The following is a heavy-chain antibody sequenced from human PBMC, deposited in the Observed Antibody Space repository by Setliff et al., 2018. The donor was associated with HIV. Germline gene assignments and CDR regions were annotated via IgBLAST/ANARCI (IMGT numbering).Heavy chain of an antibody. V-gene: IGHV1-18*01. D-gene: IGHD3-22*01. Sequence: ASVKVSCKASGYTFTSYGISWVRQAPGQGLEWMGWISAYNGNTNYAQKLQGRVTMTRDTSTTTIFMELSSLTSEDTAVYYCARIYDSSAYYPHDAFDIWGQGTMVTVSS. CDR2: ISAYNGNT. J-gene: IGHJ3*02. CDR3: ARIYDSSAYYPHDAFDI. CDR1: GYTFTSYG.